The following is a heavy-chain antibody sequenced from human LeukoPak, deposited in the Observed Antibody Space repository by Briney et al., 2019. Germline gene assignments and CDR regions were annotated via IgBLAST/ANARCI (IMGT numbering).Heavy chain of an antibody. CDR1: GFTFSSYA. CDR2: ISGSGVKT. J-gene: IGHJ4*02. CDR3: AKDNDADY. Sequence: GGSLRLSCAASGFTFSSYAMHWVRQAPRKGLEWVAGISGSGVKTYYADSVKGRFTISRDNSKKTLYLQMNSLRVEDTAVYYCAKDNDADYWGQGTLVTVSS. D-gene: IGHD1-1*01. V-gene: IGHV3-23*01.